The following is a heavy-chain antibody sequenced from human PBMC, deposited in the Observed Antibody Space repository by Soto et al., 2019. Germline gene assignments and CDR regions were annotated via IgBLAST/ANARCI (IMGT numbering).Heavy chain of an antibody. J-gene: IGHJ4*02. V-gene: IGHV3-48*02. D-gene: IGHD6-19*01. CDR1: GFPFSIYS. CDR2: ITSDTNTI. Sequence: EVQLVESGGGLVQPGGSLRLTCVASGFPFSIYSMNWVRQAPGKGLEWSSYITSDTNTIKYAGSVKGRFTISRDNAKNLVYMQMNSLRDEDTAVYFCARSVDGHFDYWGQGTVVTVSS. CDR3: ARSVDGHFDY.